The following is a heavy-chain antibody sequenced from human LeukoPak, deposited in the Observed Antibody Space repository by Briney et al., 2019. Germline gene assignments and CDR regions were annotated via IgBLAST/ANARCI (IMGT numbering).Heavy chain of an antibody. CDR2: INPNSGGT. V-gene: IGHV1-2*02. CDR3: AYDSGYDILGMDV. D-gene: IGHD5-12*01. CDR1: GYTFTGYY. Sequence: ASVKVSCKASGYTFTGYYMHWVRQAPGQGLEWMGWINPNSGGTNYAQKFQGRVTMTRDTSISTAYMELSRLRSDDMAVYYCAYDSGYDILGMDVWGQGTTVTVSS. J-gene: IGHJ6*02.